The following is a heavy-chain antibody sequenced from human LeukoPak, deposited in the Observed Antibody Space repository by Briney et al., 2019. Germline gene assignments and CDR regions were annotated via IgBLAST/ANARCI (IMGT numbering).Heavy chain of an antibody. CDR3: AELGITMIGGV. D-gene: IGHD3-10*02. CDR1: GFTFSSYE. J-gene: IGHJ6*04. CDR2: IGSSDSTT. Sequence: GGSLRLSCVASGFTFSSYEMNWVRQAPGKGPEWLSYIGSSDSTTHYADSVKGRFTISRDNAKNSLYLQMNSLRVEDTAVYYCAELGITMIGGVWGKGTTVTISS. V-gene: IGHV3-48*03.